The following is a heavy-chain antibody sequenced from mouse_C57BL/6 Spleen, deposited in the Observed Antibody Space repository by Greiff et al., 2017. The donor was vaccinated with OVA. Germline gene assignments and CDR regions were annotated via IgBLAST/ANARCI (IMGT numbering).Heavy chain of an antibody. D-gene: IGHD1-1*01. J-gene: IGHJ3*01. Sequence: QVQLKQPGAELVMPGASVKLSCKASGYTFTSYWMHWVKQRPGQGLEWIGEIDPSDSYTNYNQKFKGKSTLTVDKSSSTAYMQLSSLTSEDSAVYYCARRRDYGSPWFAYWGQGTLVTVSA. V-gene: IGHV1-69*01. CDR3: ARRRDYGSPWFAY. CDR1: GYTFTSYW. CDR2: IDPSDSYT.